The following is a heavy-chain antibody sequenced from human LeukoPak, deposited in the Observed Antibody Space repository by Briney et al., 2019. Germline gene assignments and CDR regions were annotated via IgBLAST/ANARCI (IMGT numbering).Heavy chain of an antibody. CDR2: IYSGGST. CDR3: ATMRFLDPDYYDSSGYLREDY. Sequence: PGVSLRLSCAASGFTVSINYMSWVRHAPGKGLEWVSVIYSGGSTYYADSVKGRFTISRHNSKNTLYLQMNSLRAEDTAVYYCATMRFLDPDYYDSSGYLREDYWGQGTLVTVSS. CDR1: GFTVSINY. D-gene: IGHD3-22*01. J-gene: IGHJ4*02. V-gene: IGHV3-53*04.